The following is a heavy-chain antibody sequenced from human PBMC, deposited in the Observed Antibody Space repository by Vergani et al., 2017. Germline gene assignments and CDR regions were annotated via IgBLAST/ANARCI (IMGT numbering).Heavy chain of an antibody. Sequence: EVQLVESGGGLVKPGGSLRLSCAASGFTFSSYSMNWVRQAPGKGLEWVSSISSSSSYIYYADSVKGRFTISRDNAKNSLYLQMNSLRAEDTAVYYCTTVPWDSSSWYYYDYMDVWGKGTTVTVSS. D-gene: IGHD6-13*01. CDR3: TTVPWDSSSWYYYDYMDV. CDR2: ISSSSSYI. CDR1: GFTFSSYS. V-gene: IGHV3-21*01. J-gene: IGHJ6*03.